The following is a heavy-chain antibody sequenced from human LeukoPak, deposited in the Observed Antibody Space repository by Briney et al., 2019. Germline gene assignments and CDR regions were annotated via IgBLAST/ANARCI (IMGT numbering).Heavy chain of an antibody. Sequence: GGSLRLSCAASGFTFTNYAMHWVRQTPGKGLEWVAFVSYDGSWDSYSDSVKGRFTISRDASKNTLYLQMNGLRAEDTAVYYCTREERGYIPAFWGQGTLVTVSS. CDR2: VSYDGSWD. D-gene: IGHD3-16*02. CDR1: GFTFTNYA. J-gene: IGHJ4*02. CDR3: TREERGYIPAF. V-gene: IGHV3-30*01.